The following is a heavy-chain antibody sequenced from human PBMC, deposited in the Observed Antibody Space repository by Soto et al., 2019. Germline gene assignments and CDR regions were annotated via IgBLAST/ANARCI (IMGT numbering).Heavy chain of an antibody. D-gene: IGHD2-15*01. CDR3: ARAGRYCSGGSCYRYYGMDV. CDR2: IIPIFGTA. CDR1: GGTFSSCA. V-gene: IGHV1-69*13. Sequence: ASVKVSCKTSGGTFSSCAISWVRQAPGQGLEWMGGIIPIFGTANYAQKFQGRVTITADESTSTASMELSSLRSEDTAVYYCARAGRYCSGGSCYRYYGMDVWGQGTTVTVSS. J-gene: IGHJ6*02.